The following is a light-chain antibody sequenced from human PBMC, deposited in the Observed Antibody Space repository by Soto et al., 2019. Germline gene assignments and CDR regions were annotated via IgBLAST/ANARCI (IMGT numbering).Light chain of an antibody. V-gene: IGKV3-20*01. CDR2: GSS. J-gene: IGKJ3*01. CDR1: QSDSSSY. Sequence: EIVLTQSPGTLSLSPGERATLSCRASQSDSSSYLVWYQQKPGQAPRLLIYGSSSRATGIPDRFSGSGSGTAFTLTISRLESEDVTVYYCQQYGSSPAFGPGTKVDIK. CDR3: QQYGSSPA.